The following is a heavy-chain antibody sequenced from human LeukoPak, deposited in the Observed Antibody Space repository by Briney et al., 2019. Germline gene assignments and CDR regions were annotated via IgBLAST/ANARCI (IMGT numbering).Heavy chain of an antibody. J-gene: IGHJ3*02. V-gene: IGHV4-38-2*02. CDR1: DYSISSDYY. CDR3: ERERGIASAGGRATFDI. Sequence: SETLSLTCTVSDYSISSDYYWGLIRHPPGKGLEYIGSIYHSGSTYYNPSLKSGVTISVDTSKNRISLNLSSVTTADTAMYYCERERGIASAGGRATFDIWGQGTMVTVSS. CDR2: IYHSGST. D-gene: IGHD6-13*01.